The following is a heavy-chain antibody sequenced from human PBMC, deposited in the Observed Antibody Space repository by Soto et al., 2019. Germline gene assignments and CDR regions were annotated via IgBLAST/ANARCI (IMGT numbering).Heavy chain of an antibody. J-gene: IGHJ4*02. CDR2: IYSGDSDT. D-gene: IGHD2-21*02. V-gene: IGHV5-51*01. CDR1: VYSFTSYW. CDR3: ARARTIVVVTAIPPEFDY. Sequence: PGESLKISCKGSVYSFTSYWIGWVRQMPGKGLEWMGIIYSGDSDTRYSPSFQGQVTISADKSISTAYLQWSSLKASDTAMYYCARARTIVVVTAIPPEFDYWGQGTLVTVSS.